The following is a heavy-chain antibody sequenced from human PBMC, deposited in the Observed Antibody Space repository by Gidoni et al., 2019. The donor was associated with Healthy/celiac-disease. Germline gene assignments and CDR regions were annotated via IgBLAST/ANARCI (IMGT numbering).Heavy chain of an antibody. J-gene: IGHJ3*02. D-gene: IGHD2-21*02. Sequence: EVQLLESGGGWVQPAGSLRLSCAASGVTFSSYAMSWVLQAPGKGLEWVSAISGSGGSTYYADSVKGRFTISRDNSKNTLYLQMNSLRAEDTAVYYCAKDPPVIVVVTAMTFDIWGQGTMVTVSS. CDR3: AKDPPVIVVVTAMTFDI. V-gene: IGHV3-23*01. CDR1: GVTFSSYA. CDR2: ISGSGGST.